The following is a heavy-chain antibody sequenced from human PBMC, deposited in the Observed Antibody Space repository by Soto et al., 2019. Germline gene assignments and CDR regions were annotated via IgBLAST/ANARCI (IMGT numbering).Heavy chain of an antibody. D-gene: IGHD2-2*01. CDR3: ARVGEVQLPDYYYYMDV. CDR1: GYAFTSYG. Sequence: QVQLVQSGAEVKKPGASVKVSCKASGYAFTSYGISWVRQAPGQGLEWMGWISAYNGNTNYAQKLQGRVTMTTDTSTSTAYMELRSLRSDDTAVYYCARVGEVQLPDYYYYMDVWGKGTTVTVSS. J-gene: IGHJ6*03. CDR2: ISAYNGNT. V-gene: IGHV1-18*01.